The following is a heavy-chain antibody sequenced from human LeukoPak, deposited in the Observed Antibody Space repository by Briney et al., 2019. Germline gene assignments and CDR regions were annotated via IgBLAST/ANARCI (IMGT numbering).Heavy chain of an antibody. CDR1: GFTFSSYA. CDR2: ISGSDDNT. J-gene: IGHJ4*02. Sequence: GGSLRLSCAASGFTFSSYAMSWVRQAPGKGLEWVSTISGSDDNTYYADSVKGRFTISRDISKNTLYLQMNSLRADDTAVYYCANDFDHWGQGTLVTVSS. CDR3: ANDFDH. V-gene: IGHV3-23*01.